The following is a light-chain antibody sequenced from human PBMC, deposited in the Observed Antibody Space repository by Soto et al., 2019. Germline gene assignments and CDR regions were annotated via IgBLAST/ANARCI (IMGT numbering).Light chain of an antibody. CDR2: EVS. CDR1: ISDVGAYNY. V-gene: IGLV2-14*01. Sequence: QSALTQPASVSGSRGLSITISCTGSISDVGAYNYDSWYQQHPGKAPKLMIYEVSNRPSGVAFRFSGSKSGNTASLTISGLQAEDEGDYFCSSYTRSTTWLFGGGTKLTVL. CDR3: SSYTRSTTWL. J-gene: IGLJ3*02.